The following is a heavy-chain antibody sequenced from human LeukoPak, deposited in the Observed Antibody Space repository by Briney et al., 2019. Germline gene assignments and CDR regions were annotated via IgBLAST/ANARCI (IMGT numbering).Heavy chain of an antibody. CDR3: AKGNNEAYSSCFDY. J-gene: IGHJ4*02. CDR2: FGSSGLSP. V-gene: IGHV3-23*01. D-gene: IGHD1/OR15-1a*01. Sequence: GGSLRLSCAASGFTFSNYAMSWVRQAPGKGLEWVSTFGSSGLSPYYADSVKGRFTISRDNSKSTVSLQMNSLRAEDTAVYYCAKGNNEAYSSCFDYWGQGTLVTVSS. CDR1: GFTFSNYA.